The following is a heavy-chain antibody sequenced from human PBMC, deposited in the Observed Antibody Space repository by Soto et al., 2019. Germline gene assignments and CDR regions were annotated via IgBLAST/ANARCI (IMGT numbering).Heavy chain of an antibody. CDR2: IIPIFGTA. J-gene: IGHJ6*02. V-gene: IGHV1-69*13. Sequence: SVKVSCKASGGTFSSYAISWVRQASGQGLEWMGGIIPIFGTANYAQKLQGRVTITADESTSTAYMELSSLRSEDTAVYYCAREDPPGQRAYYYGMDVWGQGTTVTVSS. CDR1: GGTFSSYA. CDR3: AREDPPGQRAYYYGMDV.